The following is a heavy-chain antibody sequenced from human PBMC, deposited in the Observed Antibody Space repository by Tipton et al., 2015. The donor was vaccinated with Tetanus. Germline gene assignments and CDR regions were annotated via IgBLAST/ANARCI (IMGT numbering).Heavy chain of an antibody. Sequence: TLSLTCTVSGGSISSYYWSWIRQPPGKGLEWIGYIYYSGSTNYNPSLKSRVTISVDTSKNQFSLKLSSVTAADTAVYYCARARGVRGVITPVIDYWGQGTLVTVSS. V-gene: IGHV4-59*12. J-gene: IGHJ4*02. CDR1: GGSISSYY. D-gene: IGHD3-10*01. CDR2: IYYSGST. CDR3: ARARGVRGVITPVIDY.